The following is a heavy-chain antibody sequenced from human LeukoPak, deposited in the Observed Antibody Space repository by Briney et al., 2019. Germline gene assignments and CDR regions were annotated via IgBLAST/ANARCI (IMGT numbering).Heavy chain of an antibody. V-gene: IGHV4-4*07. CDR2: IYTSRST. Sequence: SETLSLTCTVSGGSISSYYWSWIRQPAGKGLEWIGRIYTSRSTNYNPSLKSRVTMSVDTSKNQFPLKLSSVTAADTAVYYCARGRIAAAGTKGDSYYYYMDVWGKGTTVTVSS. CDR3: ARGRIAAAGTKGDSYYYYMDV. CDR1: GGSISSYY. D-gene: IGHD6-13*01. J-gene: IGHJ6*03.